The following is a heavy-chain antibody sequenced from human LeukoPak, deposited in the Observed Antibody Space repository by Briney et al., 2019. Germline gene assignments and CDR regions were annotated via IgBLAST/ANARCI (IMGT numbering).Heavy chain of an antibody. Sequence: PGGSLRLSCAASGFTFSSYSMNWVRQAPGKGLKWVSPISSSSSYIYYADTVKGRVTISRDNARKSQYLQMNSLRAEDTAVYYCASLQSGRKDGYSIFDYWGQGTLVTVSS. CDR3: ASLQSGRKDGYSIFDY. CDR2: ISSSSSYI. V-gene: IGHV3-21*01. J-gene: IGHJ4*02. D-gene: IGHD5-24*01. CDR1: GFTFSSYS.